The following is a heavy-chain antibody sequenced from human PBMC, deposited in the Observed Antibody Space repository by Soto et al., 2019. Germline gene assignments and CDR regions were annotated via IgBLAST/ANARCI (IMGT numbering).Heavy chain of an antibody. CDR1: GYTFTHYV. CDR2: ISSVTGGT. V-gene: IGHV1-18*01. D-gene: IGHD2-2*01. J-gene: IGHJ4*02. CDR3: ARTSQHPFDF. Sequence: SVKDSCKASGYTFTHYVIDWVRQAPGQGLEWMGWISSVTGGTTSAQKVQGRVSVTTATSKNTVSMELHGLSYDDTALYDCARTSQHPFDFWGQGTLVTVSS.